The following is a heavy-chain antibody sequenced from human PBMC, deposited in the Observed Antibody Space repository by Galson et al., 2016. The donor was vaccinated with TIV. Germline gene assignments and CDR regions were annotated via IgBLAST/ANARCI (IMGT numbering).Heavy chain of an antibody. CDR3: ARDPSGFGAYYSSSWYFDL. CDR1: GFTFNTYT. V-gene: IGHV3-21*06. J-gene: IGHJ2*01. CDR2: ISRSSRYS. D-gene: IGHD4-11*01. Sequence: SLRLSCAASGFTFNTYTMNWVRRAPGKGLEWVSSISRSSRYSYYADSMQGRLTISRDDAKNSLFLQMNSLRAEDTAVYYCARDPSGFGAYYSSSWYFDLWGRGTLVTVSS.